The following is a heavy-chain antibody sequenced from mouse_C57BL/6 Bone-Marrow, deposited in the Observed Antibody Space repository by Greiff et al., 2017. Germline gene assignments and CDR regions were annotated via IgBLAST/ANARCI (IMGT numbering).Heavy chain of an antibody. Sequence: EVQLVESGGDLVKPGASLKLSCEASGFTFSSYGMSWVRQTPDKRLEWVATISSGGSYTYYPDNVKGRFTISIDNAKNTLYLQMRSLKSEDTAMYYGERGSRDLDVWGTGTTVTVSS. CDR2: ISSGGSYT. CDR1: GFTFSSYG. V-gene: IGHV5-6*01. CDR3: ERGSRDLDV. J-gene: IGHJ1*03.